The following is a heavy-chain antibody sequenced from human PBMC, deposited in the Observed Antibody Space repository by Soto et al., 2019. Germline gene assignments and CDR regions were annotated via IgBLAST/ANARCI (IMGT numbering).Heavy chain of an antibody. Sequence: GSLRLSCAASGFTFSSYWMSWVRQAPGKGLEWVANIKQDGSEKYYVDSVKGRFTISRDNAKNSLYLQMNSLRAEDTAVYYCARERVGAYYDFWSGYYGAYYYGMDVWGQGTTVTVSS. J-gene: IGHJ6*02. CDR2: IKQDGSEK. V-gene: IGHV3-7*03. CDR1: GFTFSSYW. D-gene: IGHD3-3*01. CDR3: ARERVGAYYDFWSGYYGAYYYGMDV.